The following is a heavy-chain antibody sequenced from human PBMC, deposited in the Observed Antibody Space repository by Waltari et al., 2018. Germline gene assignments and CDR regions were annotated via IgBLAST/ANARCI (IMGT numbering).Heavy chain of an antibody. CDR2: IYYSGST. J-gene: IGHJ5*02. D-gene: IGHD6-13*01. Sequence: QVQLQESGPGLVKPSETLSLTCTVSGGSVSSGSYYWSWIRQPPGKGLEWIGYIYYSGSTNYNPSLKSRVTISVDTSKNQCSLKLSSVTAADTAVYYCARAAAASVWFDPWGQGTLVTVSS. V-gene: IGHV4-61*01. CDR3: ARAAAASVWFDP. CDR1: GGSVSSGSYY.